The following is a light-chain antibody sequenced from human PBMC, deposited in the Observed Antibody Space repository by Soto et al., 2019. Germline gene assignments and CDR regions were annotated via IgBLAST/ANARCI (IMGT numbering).Light chain of an antibody. CDR2: GAS. CDR3: QQYNNWPPWT. CDR1: QNVRSN. J-gene: IGKJ1*01. V-gene: IGKV3-15*01. Sequence: EIVLTQSPATLSLSPGERATLSCRASQNVRSNLAWYQQKPGQAPRLLIYGASTRATGIPARFSGSGSGTEFTLTISSLQSEDFAVYYCQQYNNWPPWTFGQGTKV.